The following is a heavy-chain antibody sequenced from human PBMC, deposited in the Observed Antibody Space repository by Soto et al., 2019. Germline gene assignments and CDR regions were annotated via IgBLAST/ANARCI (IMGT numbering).Heavy chain of an antibody. J-gene: IGHJ4*02. CDR2: IGSSGFTI. D-gene: IGHD1-1*01. V-gene: IGHV3-48*03. CDR3: TREAPRIGMDY. CDR1: GFTFSSYE. Sequence: GGSLRLSCAVSGFTFSSYEMNWVRQAPGKGLEWVSYIGSSGFTIYYADSVKGRFTISRDNAKNSLYLQMNSLRVEDTAVYYCTREAPRIGMDYWGQGTLVTVSS.